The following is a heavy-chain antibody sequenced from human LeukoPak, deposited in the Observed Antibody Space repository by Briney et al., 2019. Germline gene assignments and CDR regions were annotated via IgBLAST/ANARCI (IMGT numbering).Heavy chain of an antibody. Sequence: GGSLRLSCAASGFTVSSNYMSWVRQAPGKGLEWVSVIYSGGSTYYADSVKGRFTISRDNSKNTLYLQMNSLRAEDTAVYYCARGRHPYYYDSRGPYYFDYWGQGTLVTVSS. CDR2: IYSGGST. V-gene: IGHV3-53*01. CDR3: ARGRHPYYYDSRGPYYFDY. D-gene: IGHD3-22*01. J-gene: IGHJ4*02. CDR1: GFTVSSNY.